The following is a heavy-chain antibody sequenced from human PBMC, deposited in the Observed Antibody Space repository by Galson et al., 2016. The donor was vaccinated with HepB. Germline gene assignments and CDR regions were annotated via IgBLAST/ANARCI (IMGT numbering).Heavy chain of an antibody. CDR3: VQGSTAPAV. Sequence: SLRLSCAASGFTFNNYGMTWVRQAPGKGLEVVSRISRRGDSTDYADSVKGRFTISRDNSTNTLSLQMNSLSAEDTAVYYCVQGSTAPAVWGRGTTVTVSS. J-gene: IGHJ6*04. V-gene: IGHV3-23*01. D-gene: IGHD1-26*01. CDR2: ISRRGDST. CDR1: GFTFNNYG.